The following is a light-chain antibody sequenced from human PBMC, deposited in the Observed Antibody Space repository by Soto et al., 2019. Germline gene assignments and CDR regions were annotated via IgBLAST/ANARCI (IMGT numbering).Light chain of an antibody. Sequence: EIVVTQSPGTLSLSPGERATLSCRASQSVSSSSLAWYQQKPGQAPRLLVYGASSRATGIPDRFSGSGSGTDLTLTISRVEPEDFAVYYCQHSGSSPFTFGPGTRVDI. CDR3: QHSGSSPFT. CDR2: GAS. CDR1: QSVSSSS. V-gene: IGKV3-20*01. J-gene: IGKJ3*01.